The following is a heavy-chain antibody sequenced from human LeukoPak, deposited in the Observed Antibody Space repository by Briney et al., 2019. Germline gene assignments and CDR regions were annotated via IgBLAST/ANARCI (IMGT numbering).Heavy chain of an antibody. V-gene: IGHV1-2*02. CDR2: INPNSGGT. CDR1: GYTFTGYY. J-gene: IGHJ4*02. Sequence: ASVKVSCKASGYTFTGYYMHWVRQAPGQGLEWMGWINPNSGGTNYAQKLQGRVTMTRDTSISTAYMELSRLRSDDTAVYYRAREEESNYYDSSGYYRRLPDYWGQGTLVTVSS. D-gene: IGHD3-22*01. CDR3: AREEESNYYDSSGYYRRLPDY.